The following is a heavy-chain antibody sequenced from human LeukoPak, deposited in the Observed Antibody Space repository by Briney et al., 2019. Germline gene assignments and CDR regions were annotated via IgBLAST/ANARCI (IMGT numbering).Heavy chain of an antibody. D-gene: IGHD6-19*01. CDR3: ATFPINSSGWYGGEENFDY. V-gene: IGHV1-2*02. CDR1: GYTFTGYY. J-gene: IGHJ4*02. CDR2: INPNSGGT. Sequence: ASVKVSCKASGYTFTGYYMHWVRQAPGQGLEWMGWINPNSGGTNYAQKFQGRVTMTRDTSISTAYMELSRLRSDDTAVYYCATFPINSSGWYGGEENFDYWGQGTLVTVSS.